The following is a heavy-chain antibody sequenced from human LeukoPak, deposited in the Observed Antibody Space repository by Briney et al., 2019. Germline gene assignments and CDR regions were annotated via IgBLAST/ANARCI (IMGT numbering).Heavy chain of an antibody. Sequence: SETLSLTCSVSGGSIASGGYFWTWIRQHPGKGLEWIGYIYYSGSTYYNPSLKSRVTISVDTSKNQFSLKLSSVTAADTAVYYCARKIDNSGLPVDYWGQGTLVTVST. V-gene: IGHV4-31*03. D-gene: IGHD3-22*01. CDR3: ARKIDNSGLPVDY. CDR2: IYYSGST. CDR1: GGSIASGGYF. J-gene: IGHJ4*02.